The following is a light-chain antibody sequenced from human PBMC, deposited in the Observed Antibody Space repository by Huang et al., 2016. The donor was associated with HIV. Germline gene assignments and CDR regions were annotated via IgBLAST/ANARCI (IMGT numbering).Light chain of an antibody. CDR1: QGISNS. CDR3: QQYYSTPR. CDR2: AAS. V-gene: IGKV1-NL1*01. J-gene: IGKJ4*01. Sequence: DIQMTQSPSSLSASVGDRVTITCRASQGISNSLAWYQQKPGKAPKLLLYAASRLESGVPSMFSGSGSGTDYTLTISSLQPEDFATYYCQQYYSTPRFGGGTKVEIK.